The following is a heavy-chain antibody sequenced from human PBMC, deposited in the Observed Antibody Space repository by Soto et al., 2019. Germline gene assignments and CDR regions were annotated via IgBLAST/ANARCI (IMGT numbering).Heavy chain of an antibody. CDR3: ARDRPTSLMREDVVRTGG. J-gene: IGHJ4*02. V-gene: IGHV3-48*01. Sequence: PGGSLRLSFAACGFTVRSYSMNWVRQAPGKGLEWVAYISSGSISILYADPVKGRFTISRDNAKNSLYLHMDSLRVEDTAVYYCARDRPTSLMREDVVRTGGWGRGTLVTVSS. CDR1: GFTVRSYS. CDR2: ISSGSISI. D-gene: IGHD6-6*01.